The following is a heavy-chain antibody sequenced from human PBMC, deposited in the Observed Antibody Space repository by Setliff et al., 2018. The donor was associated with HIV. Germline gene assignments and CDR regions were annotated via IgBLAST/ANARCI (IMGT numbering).Heavy chain of an antibody. CDR2: IYKAGKT. V-gene: IGHV3-53*01. CDR3: AKGGYGGAYYVAGY. Sequence: SLRPPCEAYGFRVTDTYMAWVRQAAGKGLEWVTLIYKAGKTYYADFVKGRFTIARDDTKNTVSLQMTNLEPGDTAMYYCAKGGYGGAYYVAGYWGQGAKVTVSS. D-gene: IGHD5-12*01. CDR1: GFRVTDTY. J-gene: IGHJ4*02.